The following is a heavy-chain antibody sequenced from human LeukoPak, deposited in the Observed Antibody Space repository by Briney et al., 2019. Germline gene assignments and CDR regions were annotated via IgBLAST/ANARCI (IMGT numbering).Heavy chain of an antibody. CDR1: GFTFSSYA. CDR2: ISGSGGST. J-gene: IGHJ4*02. V-gene: IGHV3-23*01. CDR3: AKGIDYDSIGHTYFDY. D-gene: IGHD3-22*01. Sequence: GGSLRLSCAASGFTFSSYAMSWFRQAPAKGLEWVSAISGSGGSTYYADSVKGRFTISRDNSKNTLYLQMNSLRAEDTAVYYCAKGIDYDSIGHTYFDYWGQGTLVTVSS.